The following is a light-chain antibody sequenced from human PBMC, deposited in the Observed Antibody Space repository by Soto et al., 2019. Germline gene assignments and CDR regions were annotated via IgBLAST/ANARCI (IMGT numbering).Light chain of an antibody. V-gene: IGKV3-20*01. J-gene: IGKJ1*01. CDR2: AAS. CDR1: QSVSSNY. Sequence: EIVLTQSPGTLSLSPGERATLSCRASQSVSSNYLAWYQQKPGQAPRLLIYAASSRATDIPDRFSGSGSGTDFTLTISRLEPEDFAVYYCQQYATSPRTFGQGTKVDIK. CDR3: QQYATSPRT.